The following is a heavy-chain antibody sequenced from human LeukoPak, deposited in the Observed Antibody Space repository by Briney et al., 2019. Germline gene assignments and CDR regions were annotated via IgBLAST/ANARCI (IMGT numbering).Heavy chain of an antibody. V-gene: IGHV4-59*01. J-gene: IGHJ6*03. Sequence: SETLSLTCTVSGGSISSYYWSWIRQPPGKGLEWIGNVYYSGSTNYNPSLKSRVTISVDTSKNQFSLKLSSVTAADTAVYYCTRGSIAYYYMDVWGKGTTVTISS. CDR2: VYYSGST. CDR1: GGSISSYY. D-gene: IGHD3-22*01. CDR3: TRGSIAYYYMDV.